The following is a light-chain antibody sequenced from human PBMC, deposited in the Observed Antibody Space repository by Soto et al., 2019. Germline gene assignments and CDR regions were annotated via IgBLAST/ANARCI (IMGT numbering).Light chain of an antibody. Sequence: DIVLTQSPATLYLSPGDGATLSCRASQSVSSHLAWYQQKPGQAPRLLIYDASNRATGIPARFSGSGSGTDLTLTISSLEPADFAVYYCQQRTNWPLTFGGGTKVEIK. J-gene: IGKJ4*01. CDR1: QSVSSH. CDR3: QQRTNWPLT. CDR2: DAS. V-gene: IGKV3-11*01.